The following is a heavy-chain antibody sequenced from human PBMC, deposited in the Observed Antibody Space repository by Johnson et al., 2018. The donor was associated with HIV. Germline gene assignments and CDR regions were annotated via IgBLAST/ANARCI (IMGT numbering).Heavy chain of an antibody. CDR1: GFTFSSYA. V-gene: IGHV3-30-3*01. CDR3: ARDNWNYNAFDI. Sequence: VQLLESGGGVVQPGRSLRLSCAASGFTFSSYAMHWVRQAPGKGLEWVAVISYDGSNKYYADSVKGRFTISRDNSKNTLYLQMNSLRAEDTAVYYCARDNWNYNAFDIWGQGTMVTVSS. J-gene: IGHJ3*02. CDR2: ISYDGSNK. D-gene: IGHD1-7*01.